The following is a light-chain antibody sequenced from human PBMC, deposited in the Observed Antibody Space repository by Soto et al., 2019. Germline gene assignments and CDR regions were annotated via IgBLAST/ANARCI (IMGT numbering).Light chain of an antibody. CDR1: QSVSSN. Sequence: IVLTQSPDTLSLSPGERATLSCRASQSVSSNLAWYHQKPGQAPRLLIYGSSTRATGIPARVSGSGSGTEFTLTISSLQPDDFATYYCQHYNSYSEAFGQGTKVDIK. CDR2: GSS. V-gene: IGKV3-15*01. J-gene: IGKJ1*01. CDR3: QHYNSYSEA.